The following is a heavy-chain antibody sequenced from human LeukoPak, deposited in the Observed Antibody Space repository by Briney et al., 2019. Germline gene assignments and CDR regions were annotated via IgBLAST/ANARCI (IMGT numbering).Heavy chain of an antibody. Sequence: PSETLSLTCAVSGYSISSGYYWGWIRQPPGKGLEWIGSIYHSGSTYYNPSLKSRVTISIATSKNHFSLKLSSVTAADTAVYYCARWGSSSRYFDYWGQGTLVTVSS. CDR3: ARWGSSSRYFDY. D-gene: IGHD6-6*01. CDR1: GYSISSGYY. J-gene: IGHJ4*02. V-gene: IGHV4-38-2*01. CDR2: IYHSGST.